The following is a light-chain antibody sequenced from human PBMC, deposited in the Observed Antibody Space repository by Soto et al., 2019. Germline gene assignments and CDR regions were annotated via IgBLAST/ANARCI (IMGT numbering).Light chain of an antibody. V-gene: IGKV1-27*01. CDR2: AAS. J-gene: IGKJ3*01. CDR3: QKYSSGPV. CDR1: QDVRNF. Sequence: DIQMTQSPTSLSASVGDRVTITCRASQDVRNFVAWYQQKPGKAPKLLIYAASTLQSGVPSRFSGSGSGTDSTLTINRRQPEDVATYACQKYSSGPVFGPGTKVEIK.